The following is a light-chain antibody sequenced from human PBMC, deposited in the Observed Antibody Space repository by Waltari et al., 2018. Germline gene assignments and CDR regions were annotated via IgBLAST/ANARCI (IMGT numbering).Light chain of an antibody. Sequence: EIVLTQSPVILSLSTGETATLSCRASPSVTNYLAWYQQRPGQASRLLIYHASDRSTGIPSIFSGIGSGTDFTLTINSLEPEDFAVYYCQQRGTWPPITFGQGTRLEIK. CDR1: PSVTNY. CDR3: QQRGTWPPIT. J-gene: IGKJ5*01. V-gene: IGKV3-11*01. CDR2: HAS.